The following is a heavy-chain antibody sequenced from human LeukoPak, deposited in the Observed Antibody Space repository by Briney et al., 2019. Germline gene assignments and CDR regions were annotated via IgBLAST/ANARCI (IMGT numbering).Heavy chain of an antibody. D-gene: IGHD6-13*01. CDR1: GFTFSSYA. V-gene: IGHV3-30*04. J-gene: IGHJ6*04. CDR3: AREGYSSSWYYYYYGMDV. Sequence: PGGSLRLSCAASGFTFSSYAMHWVRQAPGKGLEWVAVISYDGSNKYYADSVKGRFTISRDNSKNTLYLQMNSLRAEETAVYYCAREGYSSSWYYYYYGMDVWGKGTTVTVSS. CDR2: ISYDGSNK.